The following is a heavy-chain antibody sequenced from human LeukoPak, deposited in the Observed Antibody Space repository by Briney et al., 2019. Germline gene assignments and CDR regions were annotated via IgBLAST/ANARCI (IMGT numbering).Heavy chain of an antibody. D-gene: IGHD3-10*01. Sequence: SVKVSCKTSGFTFSTTAVQWVRQARGQPLEWIGWIVVGSGYSNYAQKFQERVTITRDMSTGTANMELSSLRSDDTAVYYCARRITMVRGGSWFDPWGQGTLVTVSS. CDR3: ARRITMVRGGSWFDP. V-gene: IGHV1-58*01. J-gene: IGHJ5*02. CDR1: GFTFSTTA. CDR2: IVVGSGYS.